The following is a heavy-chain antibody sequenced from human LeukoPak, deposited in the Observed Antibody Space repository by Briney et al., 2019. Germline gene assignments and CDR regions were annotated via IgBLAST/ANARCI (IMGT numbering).Heavy chain of an antibody. CDR1: GYTFTSYA. CDR3: ARKAVAGTSSFDY. CDR2: ISTYNGNT. J-gene: IGHJ4*02. V-gene: IGHV1-18*01. D-gene: IGHD6-19*01. Sequence: ASVKVSCKASGYTFTSYAISWVRQAPGQGLEWMGWISTYNGNTNYAQKLQGRVTMTTDTSTSTAYMELRSLTSDDTAVYYCARKAVAGTSSFDYWGQGTLVTVSS.